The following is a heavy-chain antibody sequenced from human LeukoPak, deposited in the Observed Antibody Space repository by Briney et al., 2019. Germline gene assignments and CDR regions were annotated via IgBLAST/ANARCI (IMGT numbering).Heavy chain of an antibody. V-gene: IGHV4-61*08. CDR3: ARGWVRFDAFDI. D-gene: IGHD5-12*01. Sequence: SETLSLTCTVSGGSISSGDYYWSWIRQPPGKGLEWIGYIYYSGSTNYNPSLKSRVTISVDTSKNQFSLKLSSVTAADTAVYYCARGWVRFDAFDIWGQGTMVTVSS. CDR2: IYYSGST. J-gene: IGHJ3*02. CDR1: GGSISSGDYY.